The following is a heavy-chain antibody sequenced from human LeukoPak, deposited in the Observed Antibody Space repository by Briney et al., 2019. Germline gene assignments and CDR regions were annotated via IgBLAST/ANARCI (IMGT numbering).Heavy chain of an antibody. CDR3: AREVYSSGTDY. V-gene: IGHV4-59*01. J-gene: IGHJ4*02. Sequence: SETLSLTCTVSGGSISSYYWSWIRQPPGKGLEWIGYIYYSGSTNYNPSLKSRVTISVDTSKNQFSLKLSSVTAADTAVYYCAREVYSSGTDYWGQGTLVTVSS. D-gene: IGHD6-19*01. CDR2: IYYSGST. CDR1: GGSISSYY.